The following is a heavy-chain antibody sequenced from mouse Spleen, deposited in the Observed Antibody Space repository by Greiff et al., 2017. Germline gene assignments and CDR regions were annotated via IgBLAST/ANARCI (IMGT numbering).Heavy chain of an antibody. V-gene: IGHV5-9-3*01. D-gene: IGHD4-1*01. CDR3: ARQMANFYFDY. CDR1: GFTFSSYA. Sequence: EVQLVESGGGLVKPGGSLKLSCAASGFTFSSYAMSWVRQTPEKRLEWVATISSGGSYTYYPDSVKGRFTISRDNAKNTLYLQMSSLRSEDTAMYYCARQMANFYFDYWGQGTTLTVSS. CDR2: ISSGGSYT. J-gene: IGHJ2*01.